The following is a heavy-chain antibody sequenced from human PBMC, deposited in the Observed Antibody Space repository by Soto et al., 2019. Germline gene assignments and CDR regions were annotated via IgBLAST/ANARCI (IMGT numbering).Heavy chain of an antibody. Sequence: QVQLQQWGAGLLKPSETLSLTCAVYGGSFSGYYWSWIRQPPGKGLEWIGEINHSGSTNYNPSLKSRVTISVDTSKNQCSLKLSSVTAADTAVYYCARARPRSSGGSLQPRPRDGDMDVWGKGTTVTVSS. V-gene: IGHV4-34*01. J-gene: IGHJ6*03. D-gene: IGHD2-15*01. CDR2: INHSGST. CDR3: ARARPRSSGGSLQPRPRDGDMDV. CDR1: GGSFSGYY.